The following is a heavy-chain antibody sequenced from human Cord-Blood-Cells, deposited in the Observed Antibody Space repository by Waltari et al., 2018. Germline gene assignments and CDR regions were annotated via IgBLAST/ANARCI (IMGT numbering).Heavy chain of an antibody. CDR1: GGSVSSGSYY. CDR3: ARFIAAYDILTGRNYYYYGMDV. D-gene: IGHD3-9*01. CDR2: IYYSGST. V-gene: IGHV4-61*01. Sequence: QVQLQESGPGLVKPSETLSLTCTVSGGSVSSGSYYWSWIRQPPGKGLEWIGYIYYSGSTNYNPSLKGRVTISVDTSKNQFSLKLSAVTAADTAVYYCARFIAAYDILTGRNYYYYGMDVWGQGTTVTVSS. J-gene: IGHJ6*02.